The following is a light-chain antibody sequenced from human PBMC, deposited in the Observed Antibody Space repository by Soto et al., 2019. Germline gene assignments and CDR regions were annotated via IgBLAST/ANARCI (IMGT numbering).Light chain of an antibody. CDR3: QQRSNWPPEVT. Sequence: EIVLPQSPATLSLSPGERATLSCRASQSVSSYLAWYQQKPVQAPRLLIYDASNRATGIPARFSGRGSGTDFTLTISSLEPEDFAVYYCQQRSNWPPEVTFGQGTKVES. V-gene: IGKV3-11*01. CDR2: DAS. J-gene: IGKJ1*01. CDR1: QSVSSY.